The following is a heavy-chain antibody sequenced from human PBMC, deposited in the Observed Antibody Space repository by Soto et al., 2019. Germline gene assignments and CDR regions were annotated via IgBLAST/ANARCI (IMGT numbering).Heavy chain of an antibody. CDR3: ARDRRRSIVATVLSDAFDI. V-gene: IGHV3-48*01. J-gene: IGHJ3*02. CDR2: ISSSSSTI. CDR1: GFTFSSYS. D-gene: IGHD5-12*01. Sequence: PGGSLILSCGASGFTFSSYSMNWVRQAPGKGLDWVSYISSSSSTIYYADSVKGRFTISRDNAKNSLYLQMNSLRAEDTAVYYCARDRRRSIVATVLSDAFDIWGQGTMVTVSS.